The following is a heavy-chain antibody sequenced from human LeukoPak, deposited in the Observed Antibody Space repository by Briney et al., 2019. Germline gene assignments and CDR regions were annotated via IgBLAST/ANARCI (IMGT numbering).Heavy chain of an antibody. CDR1: GGSISSYY. J-gene: IGHJ3*02. D-gene: IGHD2-15*01. CDR3: ARLNRDMAFDI. V-gene: IGHV4-59*08. Sequence: SETLSLTCTVSGGSISSYYWSWIRQPPGKGLEWIGYIYYSGSTNYNPSLKSRVTISVDTSKNQFSLKLSSVTAADTAVYYCARLNRDMAFDIWGQGTMVTASS. CDR2: IYYSGST.